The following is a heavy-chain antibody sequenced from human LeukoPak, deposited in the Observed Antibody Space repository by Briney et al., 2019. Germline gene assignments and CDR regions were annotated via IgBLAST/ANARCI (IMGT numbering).Heavy chain of an antibody. CDR3: ARDHGPEMATIPGY. D-gene: IGHD5-24*01. Sequence: GAPVKVSCKASGYTFTGYYMHWVRQAPGQGLEWMGWINPNSGGTNYAQKFQGRVTMTRDTSISTAYMELSRLRSDDTAVYYCARDHGPEMATIPGYWGQGTLVTVSS. CDR2: INPNSGGT. V-gene: IGHV1-2*02. J-gene: IGHJ4*02. CDR1: GYTFTGYY.